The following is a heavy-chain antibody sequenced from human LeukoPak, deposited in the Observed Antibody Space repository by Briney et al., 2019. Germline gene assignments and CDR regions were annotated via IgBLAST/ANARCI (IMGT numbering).Heavy chain of an antibody. CDR2: IKSKTDGGTA. Sequence: GGSLRLSCAASGFTFNNAWMTWVRQAPGRGLEWVGRIKSKTDGGTADYAAPVKGRFTISRDDSKNTLYLQMNSLETEDTAVYYCTTAGGSGTYYIPFDYWGQGTLVTVSS. V-gene: IGHV3-15*01. CDR3: TTAGGSGTYYIPFDY. CDR1: GFTFNNAW. J-gene: IGHJ4*02. D-gene: IGHD3-10*01.